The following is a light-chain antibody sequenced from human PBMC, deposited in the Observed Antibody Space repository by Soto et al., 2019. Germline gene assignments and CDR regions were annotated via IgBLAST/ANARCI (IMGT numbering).Light chain of an antibody. CDR3: QQYGTSPIT. V-gene: IGKV3-20*01. Sequence: EIVLTQSPGTLSLSPGERATLSCRASQSVTSNYLAWYQQKPGQAPRLLISGASSRATSIPDRFSGSGSGTDFALTITRLDPDDFAVYYCQQYGTSPITFGQGTRLVIK. CDR2: GAS. CDR1: QSVTSNY. J-gene: IGKJ5*01.